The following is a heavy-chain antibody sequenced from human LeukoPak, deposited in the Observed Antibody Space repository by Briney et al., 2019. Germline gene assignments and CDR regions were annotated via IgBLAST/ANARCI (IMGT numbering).Heavy chain of an antibody. CDR2: ISGSGGST. CDR1: GFTFSSYA. Sequence: PGGSLRLSCAASGFTFSSYAISWVRQAPGKGLEWVSAISGSGGSTYYADSVKGRFTISRDNSKNTLYLQMNSLRAEDTAVYYCAKDVTLYYYDSSGYYDYWGQGTLVTVSS. V-gene: IGHV3-23*01. D-gene: IGHD3-22*01. CDR3: AKDVTLYYYDSSGYYDY. J-gene: IGHJ4*02.